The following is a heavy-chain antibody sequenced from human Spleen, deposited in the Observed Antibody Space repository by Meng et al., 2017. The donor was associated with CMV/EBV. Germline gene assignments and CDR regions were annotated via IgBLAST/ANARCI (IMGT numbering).Heavy chain of an antibody. D-gene: IGHD2-2*01. V-gene: IGHV3-30*02. J-gene: IGHJ4*02. Sequence: GESLKISCAASGFTFSSYAMHCVRQAPGKGLEWVSFIQYDGGHKYDADSVRGRFTISRDNSKNMVYLQMNSLRPEDTAVYYCAKDVRHCRSTSCYPLFFFDSWGQGTLVTVSS. CDR3: AKDVRHCRSTSCYPLFFFDS. CDR2: IQYDGGHK. CDR1: GFTFSSYA.